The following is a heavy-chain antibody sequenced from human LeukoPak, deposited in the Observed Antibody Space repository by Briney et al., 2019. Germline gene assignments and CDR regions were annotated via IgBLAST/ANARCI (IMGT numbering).Heavy chain of an antibody. Sequence: SETLSLTCTVSGGSISSSSYYWGWIRQPPGKGLEWIGSIYYSGSTYYNPSLKSRVTISVHTSKNQFSLKLSSVTAADTAVYYCARRGESYPSFDYWGQGTLVTVSS. J-gene: IGHJ4*02. CDR1: GGSISSSSYY. CDR3: ARRGESYPSFDY. V-gene: IGHV4-39*01. D-gene: IGHD1-26*01. CDR2: IYYSGST.